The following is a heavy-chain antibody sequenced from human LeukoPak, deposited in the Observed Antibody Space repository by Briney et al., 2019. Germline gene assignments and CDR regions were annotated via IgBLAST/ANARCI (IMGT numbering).Heavy chain of an antibody. CDR3: ARDWDSSSRNWFDP. CDR2: INPNSGGT. D-gene: IGHD6-13*01. Sequence: ASVKVSCXASGYTFTGYYMHWVRQALGQGLEWMARINPNSGGTNYAQKFQGRVTMTRDTSISTAYMELSKLRSDDTAVYYCARDWDSSSRNWFDPWGQGTLVTVSS. J-gene: IGHJ5*02. CDR1: GYTFTGYY. V-gene: IGHV1-2*06.